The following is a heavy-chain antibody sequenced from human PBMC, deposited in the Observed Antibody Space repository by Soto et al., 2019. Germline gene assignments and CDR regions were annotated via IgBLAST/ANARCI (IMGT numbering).Heavy chain of an antibody. V-gene: IGHV3-30-3*01. CDR1: GFTFSSYA. J-gene: IGHJ6*02. CDR2: ISYDGSNK. CDR3: ARSDTNGVYYRCYYGMDV. Sequence: SCAASGFTFSSYAMHWVRQAPGKGLEWVAVISYDGSNKYYADSVKGRFTISRDNSKNTLYLQMNSLRAEDTAVYYCARSDTNGVYYRCYYGMDVWGQGTTVTVSS. D-gene: IGHD2-8*01.